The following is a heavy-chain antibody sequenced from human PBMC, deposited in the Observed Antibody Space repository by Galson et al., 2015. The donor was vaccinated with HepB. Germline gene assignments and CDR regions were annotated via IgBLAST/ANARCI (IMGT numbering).Heavy chain of an antibody. CDR1: GFTFNNYW. D-gene: IGHD4/OR15-4a*01. CDR2: IDNDGTGT. Sequence: SLRLSCAASGFTFNNYWMHWVRQAPGKGLVWVSRIDNDGTGTDYGDSVKGRFTISRDNAKNTLHLVMSSLRADDTAVYFCARRQCIGASCYLDSWGQGTLVTVSS. CDR3: ARRQCIGASCYLDS. J-gene: IGHJ4*02. V-gene: IGHV3-74*01.